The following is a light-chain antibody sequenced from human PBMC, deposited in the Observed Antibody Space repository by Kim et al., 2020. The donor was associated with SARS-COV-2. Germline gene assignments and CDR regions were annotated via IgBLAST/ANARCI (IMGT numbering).Light chain of an antibody. J-gene: IGKJ4*01. CDR3: QQGNSFPLT. CDR1: QGIVSW. CDR2: AAS. V-gene: IGKV1-12*01. Sequence: ACVGHRVTLTWRASQGIVSWLAWYQQKPGKAPKLLIHAASSLRSGVPSRFSGSGSGTDFTLTISSLQPEDFVTYYCQQGNSFPLTFGGGTKVDIK.